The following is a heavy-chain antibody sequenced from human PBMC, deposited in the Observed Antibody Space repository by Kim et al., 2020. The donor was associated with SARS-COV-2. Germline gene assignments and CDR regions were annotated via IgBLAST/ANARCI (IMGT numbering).Heavy chain of an antibody. J-gene: IGHJ4*02. D-gene: IGHD3-22*01. CDR3: ARTYYGFDY. Sequence: SGNTNHTPSLKRRVTISVHPSKKQISLKVFSVTAADTAVYYCARTYYGFDYWGQGTLVTVSS. V-gene: IGHV4-34*13. CDR2: SGNT.